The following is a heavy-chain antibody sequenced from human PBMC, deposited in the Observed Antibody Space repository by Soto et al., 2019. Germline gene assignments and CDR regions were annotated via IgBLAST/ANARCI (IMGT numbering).Heavy chain of an antibody. CDR2: INSDGTST. CDR1: GFTFSTYW. V-gene: IGHV3-74*03. Sequence: GGSLRLSCAASGFTFSTYWMHWVRQAPGKGLAWVSRINSDGTSTKYADSVKGRFTISRDNAKNTLYLEMNSLRAEDTAVYYCARVRVSGYEFDPWGQGTLVTVSS. CDR3: ARVRVSGYEFDP. D-gene: IGHD5-12*01. J-gene: IGHJ5*02.